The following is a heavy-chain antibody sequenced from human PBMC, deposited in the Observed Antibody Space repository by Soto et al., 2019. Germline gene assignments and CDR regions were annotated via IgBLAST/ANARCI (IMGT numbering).Heavy chain of an antibody. D-gene: IGHD6-13*01. V-gene: IGHV1-69*01. Sequence: QVQLVQSGAEVKKPGSSVEVSCKASGGTFSSYAISWVLQAPGQGLEWMGGIIPIFGTANYAQKFQGRVTITADESTSTAYMELSSLRSEDTAVYYCAASETQAYSSSWYEGDWFDPWGQGTLVTVSS. CDR2: IIPIFGTA. CDR3: AASETQAYSSSWYEGDWFDP. CDR1: GGTFSSYA. J-gene: IGHJ5*02.